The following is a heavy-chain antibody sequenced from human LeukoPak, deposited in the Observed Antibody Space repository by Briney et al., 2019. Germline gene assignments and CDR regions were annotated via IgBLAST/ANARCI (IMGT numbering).Heavy chain of an antibody. CDR3: AREHSGYDFTTSGKDAFDI. Sequence: ASVKVSCKASGYTFTDYYMHWVRQAPGQGFEWMGWINPKSGGTSYAQNFQDRVTMTRDTSITTAYMELSSLRSDDTAVYYCAREHSGYDFTTSGKDAFDIWGQGTMVTVSS. D-gene: IGHD5-12*01. CDR1: GYTFTDYY. V-gene: IGHV1-2*02. CDR2: INPKSGGT. J-gene: IGHJ3*02.